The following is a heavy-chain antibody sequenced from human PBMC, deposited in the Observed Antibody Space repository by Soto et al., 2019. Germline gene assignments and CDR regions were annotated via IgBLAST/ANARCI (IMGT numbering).Heavy chain of an antibody. CDR2: IYYSGST. CDR3: ARGRDGYTWGAFDI. D-gene: IGHD3-16*01. V-gene: IGHV4-31*03. Sequence: QVQLQESGPGLVKPSQTLSLTCSVSGGSISSDGFYWTWIRQHPGKGLEWVGYIYYSGSTFYNPSLENRLIISLDTSENQFSLRLSSVTAADTAVYYCARGRDGYTWGAFDIWGQGTMVTVSS. CDR1: GGSISSDGFY. J-gene: IGHJ3*02.